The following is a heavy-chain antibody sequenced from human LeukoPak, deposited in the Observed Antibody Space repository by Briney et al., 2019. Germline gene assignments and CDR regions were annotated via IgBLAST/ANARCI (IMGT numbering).Heavy chain of an antibody. V-gene: IGHV3-30*18. CDR2: ISYDGSNK. CDR3: AKDINWSDFGVSWFDP. J-gene: IGHJ5*02. CDR1: GFTFSSYG. D-gene: IGHD1-20*01. Sequence: GGSLRLSCAASGFTFSSYGMHWVRQAPGKGLEWVAVISYDGSNKYYADSVKGRFTISRDNSKNTLYLQMNSLRAEDTAVYYCAKDINWSDFGVSWFDPWGQGTLVTVSS.